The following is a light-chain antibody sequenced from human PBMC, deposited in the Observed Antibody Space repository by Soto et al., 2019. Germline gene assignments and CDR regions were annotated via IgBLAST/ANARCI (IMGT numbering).Light chain of an antibody. Sequence: VITQSPSTLSVSPVEGATLSFRASQSVTSNLAWYQQKPGQAPRLLIYGASSRATGIPDRFSGSGSGTDFTLTISRLEPEDFAVYYCQKYGSSPRKFGQGTKVDIK. J-gene: IGKJ1*01. V-gene: IGKV3-20*01. CDR2: GAS. CDR3: QKYGSSPRK. CDR1: QSVTSN.